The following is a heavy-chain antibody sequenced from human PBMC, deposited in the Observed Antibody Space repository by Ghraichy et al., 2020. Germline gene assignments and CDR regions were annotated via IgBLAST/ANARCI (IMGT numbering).Heavy chain of an antibody. CDR1: GFTVSSNY. V-gene: IGHV3-53*01. D-gene: IGHD2-15*01. J-gene: IGHJ6*02. CDR3: ARVGGGSCYSGCYYYGMDV. Sequence: GESLNISCAASGFTVSSNYMSWVRQAPGKGLESVSVIYSGGSTYYADSVKGRFTISRDNSKNTLFLQMNSLRAEDTAVYYCARVGGGSCYSGCYYYGMDVWGQGTTVTVSS. CDR2: IYSGGST.